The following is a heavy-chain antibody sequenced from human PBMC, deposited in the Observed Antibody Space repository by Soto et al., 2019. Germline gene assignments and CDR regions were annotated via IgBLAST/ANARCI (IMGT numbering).Heavy chain of an antibody. Sequence: EVQLLESGGGLVQPGGSLRLSCAASGFTFSSYAMSWVRQAPGQGLECVSAFSGSGGSTYYADSVKGRFTISRDNSKNTLYLQMNSLRAEDTAVYYCAKRTVGWYFDLWGRGTLVTVSS. CDR1: GFTFSSYA. CDR3: AKRTVGWYFDL. J-gene: IGHJ2*01. CDR2: FSGSGGST. V-gene: IGHV3-23*01. D-gene: IGHD4-17*01.